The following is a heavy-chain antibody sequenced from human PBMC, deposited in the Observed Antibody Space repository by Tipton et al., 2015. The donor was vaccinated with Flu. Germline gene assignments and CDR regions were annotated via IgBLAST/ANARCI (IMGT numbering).Heavy chain of an antibody. CDR3: ARTYGPLNWFDP. V-gene: IGHV4-38-2*01. D-gene: IGHD3-10*01. CDR1: GDSIGSRYY. J-gene: IGHJ5*02. Sequence: TLSLTCSVSGDSIGSRYYWGWIRQPPGKGLEWIGNIFRDGSAYSNPSVRSRVTMSVDTSKNQFSLRLSSVTAADTAVYYCARTYGPLNWFDPWGQGNLVTVSS. CDR2: IFRDGSA.